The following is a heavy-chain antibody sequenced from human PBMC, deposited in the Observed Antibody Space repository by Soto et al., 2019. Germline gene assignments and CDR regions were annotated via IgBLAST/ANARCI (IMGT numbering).Heavy chain of an antibody. CDR3: ATRITVFGLLIPPFDP. Sequence: SETLSLTCAVYGGSVNGYYWNWIRQPPGQGLEWIGEINHTGGTHYNPSLKSRVLMSGDTSKNQFSLRLSSVTAADTAIYYCATRITVFGLLIPPFDPWGQGTQVTVSS. D-gene: IGHD3-3*01. CDR1: GGSVNGYY. J-gene: IGHJ5*02. CDR2: INHTGGT. V-gene: IGHV4-34*01.